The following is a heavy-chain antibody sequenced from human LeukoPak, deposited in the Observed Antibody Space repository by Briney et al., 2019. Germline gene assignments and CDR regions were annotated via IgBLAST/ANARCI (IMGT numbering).Heavy chain of an antibody. CDR3: ARRGYSYGSGSFDY. CDR1: GGSISSSNW. D-gene: IGHD5-18*01. CDR2: IYHSGST. V-gene: IGHV4-4*02. Sequence: SETLSLTCAVSGGSISSSNWWSWVRQPPGKGLEWIGEIYHSGSTNYNPSLKSRVTISVDKSKNQFSLKLSSVTAADTAVYYCARRGYSYGSGSFDYWGQGTLVTVSS. J-gene: IGHJ4*02.